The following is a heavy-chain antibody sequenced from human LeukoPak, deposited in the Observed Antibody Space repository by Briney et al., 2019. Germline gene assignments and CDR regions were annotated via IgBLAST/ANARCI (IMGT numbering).Heavy chain of an antibody. CDR3: ASRIVGVPMYRIYY. D-gene: IGHD3-10*01. V-gene: IGHV3-48*02. Sequence: GGSLRLSCAASGFTFSSYSMSWLRQAPGRGLEGVSYISDSGSTIYYADSVKGRFTISRDNARNSVFLQMNNLRDEDTAVYYCASRIVGVPMYRIYYWGQGTLVTVSS. J-gene: IGHJ4*02. CDR2: ISDSGSTI. CDR1: GFTFSSYS.